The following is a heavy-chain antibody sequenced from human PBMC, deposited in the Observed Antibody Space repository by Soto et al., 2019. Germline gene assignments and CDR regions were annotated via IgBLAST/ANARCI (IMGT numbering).Heavy chain of an antibody. CDR3: RRXWDYPVL. CDR1: GFTFANAW. V-gene: IGHV3-15*01. CDR2: VRSKADGGTT. Sequence: GGSLRLSFAASGFTFANAWMSWVRQAPGKGLEWVGRVRSKADGGTTDYAAPVKGRFTISRDDSENTLYLQMNSLKIDDTAVYYCRRXWDYPVLWGQGTLXTV. J-gene: IGHJ4*02. D-gene: IGHD1-7*01.